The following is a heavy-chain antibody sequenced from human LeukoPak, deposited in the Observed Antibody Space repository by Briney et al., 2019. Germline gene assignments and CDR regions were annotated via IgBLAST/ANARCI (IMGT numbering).Heavy chain of an antibody. CDR1: GYTLTELS. CDR2: FDPEDGET. Sequence: GASVKVSCKVSGYTLTELSMHWVRQAPGTGLEWMGGFDPEDGETIYAQKFQGRVTMTEDTSTDTAYMELSSLRSEDTAVYYCATGRGHNRGFDYWGQGTLVTVSS. J-gene: IGHJ4*02. CDR3: ATGRGHNRGFDY. V-gene: IGHV1-24*01. D-gene: IGHD5-24*01.